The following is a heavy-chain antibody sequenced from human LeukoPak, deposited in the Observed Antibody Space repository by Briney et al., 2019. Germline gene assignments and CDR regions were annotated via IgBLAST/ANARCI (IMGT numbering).Heavy chain of an antibody. CDR3: ARGRGYIAVAAPRYYYYYYMDV. CDR2: IHYSETT. CDR1: GGSISNSNYY. J-gene: IGHJ6*03. D-gene: IGHD6-19*01. Sequence: SETLSLTCTVSGGSISNSNYYWGWIRQPPGKGLEWIASIHYSETTYYNPSLKSRVTISIDTSKNHFSLKLSSVTAADTAVYYCARGRGYIAVAAPRYYYYYYMDVWGKGTTVTVSS. V-gene: IGHV4-39*02.